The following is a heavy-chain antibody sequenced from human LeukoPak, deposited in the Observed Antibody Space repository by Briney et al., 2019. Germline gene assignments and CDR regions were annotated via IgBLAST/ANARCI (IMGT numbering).Heavy chain of an antibody. V-gene: IGHV3-30-3*01. CDR3: ARSRSYPSSGWYSDYYYGMDV. CDR2: ISYDGSNK. Sequence: GGSLRLSCTASGFTVSSNYMSWVRQAPGKGLEWVAVISYDGSNKYYADSVKGRFTISRDNSKNTLYLQMNSLRAEDTAVYYCARSRSYPSSGWYSDYYYGMDVWGQGTTVTVSS. CDR1: GFTVSSNY. J-gene: IGHJ6*02. D-gene: IGHD6-19*01.